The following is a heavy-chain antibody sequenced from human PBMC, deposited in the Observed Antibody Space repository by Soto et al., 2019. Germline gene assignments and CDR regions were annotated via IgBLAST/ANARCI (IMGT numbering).Heavy chain of an antibody. CDR3: ARVGVVTAAGTSDY. J-gene: IGHJ4*02. Sequence: QVQLVQSGGGLVRPGGSLRLSCAASGFTFSDYYMSWIRQVPGKGLEWFAYISGSSDSIHYADSEKGRFTISRDNAKNSLDLQMKSLRAEDTAVYYCARVGVVTAAGTSDYLGQGTLVTVSS. CDR2: ISGSSDSI. CDR1: GFTFSDYY. D-gene: IGHD6-13*01. V-gene: IGHV3-11*06.